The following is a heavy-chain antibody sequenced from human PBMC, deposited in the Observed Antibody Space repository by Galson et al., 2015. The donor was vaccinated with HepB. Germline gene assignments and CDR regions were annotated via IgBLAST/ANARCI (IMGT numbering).Heavy chain of an antibody. V-gene: IGHV3-74*01. Sequence: SLRLSCAASGFTFSSYWMHWVRQAPGKGLVWVSRINSDGSSTSYADSVKGRFTISRDNAKNTLYLQMNSLRAEDTAVYYCARANYDFWSGYDYFDWVQGTLVTVSS. D-gene: IGHD3-3*01. CDR2: INSDGSST. J-gene: IGHJ4*02. CDR3: ARANYDFWSGYDYFD. CDR1: GFTFSSYW.